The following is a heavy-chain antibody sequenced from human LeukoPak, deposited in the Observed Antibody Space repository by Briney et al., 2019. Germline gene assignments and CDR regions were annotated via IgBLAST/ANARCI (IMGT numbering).Heavy chain of an antibody. V-gene: IGHV5-51*01. CDR1: GDIFASYW. CDR3: ARQKYCSGASCFVVTDPFEY. D-gene: IGHD2-15*01. CDR2: IYPSDSDT. J-gene: IGHJ4*02. Sequence: GESLQISCKAAGDIFASYWIGWLRRLPGKGLEWMGIIYPSDSDTRYSPSFQGQVTFSVDQSTNTAFLQWSTLRASDSATYYCARQKYCSGASCFVVTDPFEYWGQGTQVIVSS.